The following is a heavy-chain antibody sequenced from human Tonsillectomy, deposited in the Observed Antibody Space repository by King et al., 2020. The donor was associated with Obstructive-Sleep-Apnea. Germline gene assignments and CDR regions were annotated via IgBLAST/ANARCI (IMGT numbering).Heavy chain of an antibody. J-gene: IGHJ4*02. CDR2: INHSGST. Sequence: VQLQQWGAGLLKPSETLSLTCAVYGGSFSGYYWNWIRQPPGKGLEWSGEINHSGSTNYNPSPKSRVTISVDMSKNQFSLKLSSVTAPDTAVYYCARVVEATAIDFWGQGTLVTVSS. CDR3: ARVVEATAIDF. V-gene: IGHV4-34*01. D-gene: IGHD5-12*01. CDR1: GGSFSGYY.